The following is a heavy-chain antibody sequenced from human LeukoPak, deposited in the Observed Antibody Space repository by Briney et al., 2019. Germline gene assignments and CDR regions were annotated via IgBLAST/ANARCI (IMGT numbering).Heavy chain of an antibody. D-gene: IGHD1-1*01. Sequence: SETLSLTCAVYGGSFSGYYWSWIRQPPGKGLEWIGEINHSGSTNYNPSLKSRVTISVDTSKNQFSLKLSSVTAADTAVYYRARAHPLYNWNDLRWAWFDPWGQGTLVTVSS. CDR1: GGSFSGYY. CDR3: ARAHPLYNWNDLRWAWFDP. J-gene: IGHJ5*02. CDR2: INHSGST. V-gene: IGHV4-34*01.